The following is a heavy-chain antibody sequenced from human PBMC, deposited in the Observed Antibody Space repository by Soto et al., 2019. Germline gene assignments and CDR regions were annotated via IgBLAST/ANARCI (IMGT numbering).Heavy chain of an antibody. J-gene: IGHJ4*02. CDR2: ISAYNGNT. V-gene: IGHV1-18*04. D-gene: IGHD1-20*01. CDR3: ARDASSITGTTILDY. Sequence: ASVKVSCKASGYTFTSYGISWVRQAPGQGLEWMGWISAYNGNTNYAQKLQGRVTMTTDTSTSTAYMELRSLRSDDTAVYYCARDASSITGTTILDYWGQGTLVTVSS. CDR1: GYTFTSYG.